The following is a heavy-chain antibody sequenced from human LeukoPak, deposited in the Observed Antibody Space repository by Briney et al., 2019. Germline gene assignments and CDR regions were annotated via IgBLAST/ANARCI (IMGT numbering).Heavy chain of an antibody. CDR1: GYTFTSYD. Sequence: ASVTVSCKASGYTFTSYDINWGRHATGQGLGWMGWMNPNSGKTGYAQKFQGRVTITKNTSISTAYMELSSLRSEDSAVYYCARDDYWGQGTLVTVSS. CDR3: ARDDY. CDR2: MNPNSGKT. J-gene: IGHJ4*02. V-gene: IGHV1-8*01.